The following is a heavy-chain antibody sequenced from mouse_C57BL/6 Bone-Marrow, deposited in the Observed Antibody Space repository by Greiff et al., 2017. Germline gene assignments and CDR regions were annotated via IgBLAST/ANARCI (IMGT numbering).Heavy chain of an antibody. J-gene: IGHJ3*01. CDR3: ASRDYTPRAWFAY. D-gene: IGHD2-12*01. Sequence: VQLQQPGAELVKPGASVKLSCKASGYTFTSYWMHWVKQRPGQGLEWIGMIHPNSGSTNYNEKFKSKATLTVDKSSSTAYMQLSSLTSEDSAVYYCASRDYTPRAWFAYWGQGTLVTVSA. V-gene: IGHV1-64*01. CDR2: IHPNSGST. CDR1: GYTFTSYW.